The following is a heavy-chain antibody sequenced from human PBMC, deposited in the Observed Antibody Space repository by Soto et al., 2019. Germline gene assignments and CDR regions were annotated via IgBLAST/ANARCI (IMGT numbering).Heavy chain of an antibody. CDR2: IVPSLDTT. Sequence: QVHLVQSGTEVKKPGSSVKVSCKASGGTFSSSGFSWVRQAPGQGLEWMGMIVPSLDTTNYAQKFQARVTITADEVTSTAYMEVRSLRSEDTAVYYCARWPQPRYTADPYAVAVWGQGTRVIVSS. V-gene: IGHV1-69*11. CDR1: GGTFSSSG. CDR3: ARWPQPRYTADPYAVAV. J-gene: IGHJ6*02. D-gene: IGHD3-16*02.